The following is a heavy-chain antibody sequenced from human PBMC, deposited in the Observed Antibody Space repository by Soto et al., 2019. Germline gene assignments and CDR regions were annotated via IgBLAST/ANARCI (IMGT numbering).Heavy chain of an antibody. CDR1: GYTFTSYG. CDR2: ISAYNGNT. CDR3: ARGRYDLWSGYRSPPYYYYCMDV. J-gene: IGHJ6*02. D-gene: IGHD3-3*01. V-gene: IGHV1-18*01. Sequence: QVQLVQSGAEVKKPGASVKVSCKASGYTFTSYGISWVRQAPGQGLEWMGWISAYNGNTNYAQKLQGRVTMTTDTSTSTAYMERRSLRPDDTAVYYCARGRYDLWSGYRSPPYYYYCMDVWGQGTTVTVS.